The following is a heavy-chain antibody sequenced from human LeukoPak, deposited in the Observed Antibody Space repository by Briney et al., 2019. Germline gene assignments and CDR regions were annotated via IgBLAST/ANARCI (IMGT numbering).Heavy chain of an antibody. CDR2: ISWNSGSI. J-gene: IGHJ1*01. Sequence: GGSLRLSCAASGFTFDDYAMHWVRQAPGKGLEWVSGISWNSGSIGYADSVKGRFTISRDNAKNSLYLQMNSLRAEDTAVYYCARGGKIAVAGTRSPQYFQHWGQGTLVTVSS. V-gene: IGHV3-9*01. CDR1: GFTFDDYA. CDR3: ARGGKIAVAGTRSPQYFQH. D-gene: IGHD6-19*01.